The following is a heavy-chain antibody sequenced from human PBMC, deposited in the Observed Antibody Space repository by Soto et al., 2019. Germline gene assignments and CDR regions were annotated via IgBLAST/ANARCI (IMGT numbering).Heavy chain of an antibody. CDR1: GYTFTSSA. CDR2: IVVGSGNT. J-gene: IGHJ6*02. D-gene: IGHD3-10*01. CDR3: AVDMVRGVIYGMDV. Sequence: GASVKVSCKASGYTFTSSAVQWVRQARGQRLEWIGWIVVGSGNTNYAQKFQERVTITRDMSTSTAYMELSSLRSEDTAVYYCAVDMVRGVIYGMDVWGQGTTVTVSS. V-gene: IGHV1-58*01.